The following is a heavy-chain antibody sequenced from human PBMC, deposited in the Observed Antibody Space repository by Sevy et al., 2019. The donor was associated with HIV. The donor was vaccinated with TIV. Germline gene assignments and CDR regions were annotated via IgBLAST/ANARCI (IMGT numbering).Heavy chain of an antibody. D-gene: IGHD5-18*01. CDR1: GFSFSSYD. J-gene: IGHJ6*02. CDR2: IRYDGSNK. V-gene: IGHV3-33*01. Sequence: GGSLRLSCAASGFSFSSYDMHWVRQAPGMGLEWVAVIRYDGSNKHYGDSVKGRFTISRDNSKNALYLQMSSLRAEDTAVYYCASEKVDTSMIFVEYYGMDVWGQGTTVTVSS. CDR3: ASEKVDTSMIFVEYYGMDV.